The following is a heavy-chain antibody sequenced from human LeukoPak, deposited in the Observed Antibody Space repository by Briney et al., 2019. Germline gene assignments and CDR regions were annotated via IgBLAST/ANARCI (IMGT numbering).Heavy chain of an antibody. V-gene: IGHV3-30*04. D-gene: IGHD7-27*01. Sequence: PGRSLRLSCAASGFTFSSYAMHWVRQAPGKGLEWVAVISYDGSNKYYADSVKGRFTISRDNSKNTLYLQMNSLRAEDTAEYYCARDWGLDYWGQGTLVTVSS. CDR2: ISYDGSNK. CDR3: ARDWGLDY. CDR1: GFTFSSYA. J-gene: IGHJ4*02.